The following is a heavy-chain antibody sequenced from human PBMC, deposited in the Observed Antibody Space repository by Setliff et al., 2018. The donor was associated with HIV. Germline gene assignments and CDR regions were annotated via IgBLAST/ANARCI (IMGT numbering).Heavy chain of an antibody. CDR1: GGSFSGHY. CDR2: ISSGGGT. V-gene: IGHV4-34*09. J-gene: IGHJ4*02. CDR3: ARDDTNFFDY. Sequence: SETLSLTCAVYGGSFSGHYWSWIRQPPGKGPEWIGYISSGGGTYYNPSLKSRVSISVDTSKNQFSLDLRSVTAADTAIYYCARDDTNFFDYWGQGALVTVSS.